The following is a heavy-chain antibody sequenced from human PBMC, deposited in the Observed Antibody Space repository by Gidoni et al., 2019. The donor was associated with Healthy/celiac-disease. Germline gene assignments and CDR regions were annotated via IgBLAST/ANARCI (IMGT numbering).Heavy chain of an antibody. CDR2: ISYDGSNK. CDR3: ARGPLRYFDWLTGFDY. D-gene: IGHD3-9*01. CDR1: GFTFSSYG. Sequence: QVQLVESGGGVVQPGRSLRLSCAASGFTFSSYGMHWVRQAPGKGLEWVAVISYDGSNKYYADSVKGRFTISRDNSKNTLYLQMNSLRAEDTAVYYCARGPLRYFDWLTGFDYWGQGTLVTVSS. J-gene: IGHJ4*02. V-gene: IGHV3-30*03.